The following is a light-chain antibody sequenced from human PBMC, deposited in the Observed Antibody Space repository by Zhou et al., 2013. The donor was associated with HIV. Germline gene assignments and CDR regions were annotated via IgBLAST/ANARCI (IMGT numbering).Light chain of an antibody. CDR3: QNYNTAPWT. Sequence: DIQMTQSPSSLSASVGDRVTITCRASQAINNYLAWYQQKPGKVPKILIYAASTLQSGVPSRFSGSGSGSDFTLIISSLQPEDVATYYCQNYNTAPWTFGQGTKVEIK. CDR2: AAS. V-gene: IGKV1-27*01. CDR1: QAINNY. J-gene: IGKJ1*01.